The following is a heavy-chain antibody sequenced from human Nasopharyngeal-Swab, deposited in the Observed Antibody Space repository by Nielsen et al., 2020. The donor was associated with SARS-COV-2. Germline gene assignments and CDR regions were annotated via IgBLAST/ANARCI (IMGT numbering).Heavy chain of an antibody. J-gene: IGHJ4*02. Sequence: GRSLRLSGAASGFTFSSYAMSWVRQAPGKGLEWVSIISGSGDTTYYADSVKDRFTISRDNSKNTLYLQTNSLRVEDTAVYYCARDPSDYWGQGTLVTVSS. CDR1: GFTFSSYA. V-gene: IGHV3-23*01. CDR3: ARDPSDY. CDR2: ISGSGDTT.